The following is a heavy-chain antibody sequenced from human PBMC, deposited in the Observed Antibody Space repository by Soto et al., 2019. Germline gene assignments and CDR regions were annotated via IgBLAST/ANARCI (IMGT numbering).Heavy chain of an antibody. CDR2: IHHSGST. CDR3: ARGGYYFYMDV. J-gene: IGHJ6*03. CDR1: GGSVTISNW. Sequence: QVQLQESGPGLVKPSGTLSLTCAVSGGSVTISNWWSWVRQTPGKGLEWIGQIHHSGSTNYNPSLTSRVTIPVDKSKNQFSLEMKSVTAADTAGYYCARGGYYFYMDVWGKGTTVTVSS. V-gene: IGHV4-4*02. D-gene: IGHD1-26*01.